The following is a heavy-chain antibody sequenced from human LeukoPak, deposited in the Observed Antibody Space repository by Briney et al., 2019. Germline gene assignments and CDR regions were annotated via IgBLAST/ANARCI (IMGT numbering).Heavy chain of an antibody. V-gene: IGHV3-23*01. CDR3: AKQYYDFWSGYYPFDY. J-gene: IGHJ4*02. CDR2: ISGSGGST. CDR1: GFTFSSYA. Sequence: GGSLRLSCAASGFTFSSYAVSWVRQAPGKGLEWVSAISGSGGSTYYADSVKGRFTISRDNSKNTLYLQMNSLRAEDTAVYYCAKQYYDFWSGYYPFDYWGQGTLVTVSS. D-gene: IGHD3-3*01.